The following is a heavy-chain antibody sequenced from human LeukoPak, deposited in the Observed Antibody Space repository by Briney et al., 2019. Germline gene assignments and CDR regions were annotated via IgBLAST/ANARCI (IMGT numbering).Heavy chain of an antibody. D-gene: IGHD6-19*01. J-gene: IGHJ4*02. CDR3: ARGPVSSSGFFGY. CDR2: IEWNGEIK. Sequence: PGRSLRLSCTASGFAFDDFAMHWVRQGPGKGLEWVAGIEWNGEIKGYGDSMKGRFTVSRDNAKKSLYLQMNSLRAEDTAVYYCARGPVSSSGFFGYWGQGTLVTVSS. V-gene: IGHV3-9*01. CDR1: GFAFDDFA.